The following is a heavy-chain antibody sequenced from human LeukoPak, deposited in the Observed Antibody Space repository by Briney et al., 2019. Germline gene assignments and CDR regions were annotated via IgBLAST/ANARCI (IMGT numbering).Heavy chain of an antibody. CDR1: GFTFSSYA. Sequence: GGSLRLSCAASGFTFSSYAMSWVRQAPGKGLEWVSAISGSGGSTYYADSVKGRFTISRDNSKNTLYLQMNSLRAEDTAVYYCVAEVRGVIPHYYYGMDVWGQGTTVTVSS. CDR3: VAEVRGVIPHYYYGMDV. J-gene: IGHJ6*02. CDR2: ISGSGGST. V-gene: IGHV3-23*01. D-gene: IGHD3-10*01.